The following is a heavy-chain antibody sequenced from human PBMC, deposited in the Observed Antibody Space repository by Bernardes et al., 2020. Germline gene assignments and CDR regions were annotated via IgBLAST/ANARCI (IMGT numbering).Heavy chain of an antibody. Sequence: ASVKVSCKASGYTFTGYYMHWVRQAPGQGLEWMGRINPNSGGTNYAQKFQGRVTMTRDTSISTAYMELSRLRSDDTAVYYCARGPLPAAIVAYYYYGMDVWGKGTTDTVDS. CDR1: GYTFTGYY. CDR3: ARGPLPAAIVAYYYYGMDV. D-gene: IGHD2-2*02. V-gene: IGHV1-2*06. J-gene: IGHJ6*04. CDR2: INPNSGGT.